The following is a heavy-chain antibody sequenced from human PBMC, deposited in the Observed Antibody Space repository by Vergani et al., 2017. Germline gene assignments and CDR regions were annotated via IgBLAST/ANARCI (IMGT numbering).Heavy chain of an antibody. CDR3: ARDLGVGAIDY. V-gene: IGHV4-59*01. D-gene: IGHD1-26*01. CDR2: IYYSGST. Sequence: QVRLQESGPGRVKPSETLSLRCSVSGASMSGYYWGWIRQPPGKELEWIGYIYYSGSTNYNPSLKSRVTISVDTSKNQFSLKLSSVTAADTAVYYCARDLGVGAIDYWGQGTLVTVSS. CDR1: GASMSGYY. J-gene: IGHJ4*02.